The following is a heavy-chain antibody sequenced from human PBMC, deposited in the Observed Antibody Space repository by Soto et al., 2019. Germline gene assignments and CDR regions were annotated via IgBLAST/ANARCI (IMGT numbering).Heavy chain of an antibody. CDR3: ARDGTEYYGEYYDY. Sequence: GGSLRLSCASSGFTFSDYYMSWIRQAPGKGLEWVSYIGTRGNTKYYADSVRGRFTISRDNAKNSLYLQMNSLRADDTAVYYCARDGTEYYGEYYDYWGQGIPVTVSS. D-gene: IGHD4-17*01. CDR2: IGTRGNTK. V-gene: IGHV3-11*01. CDR1: GFTFSDYY. J-gene: IGHJ4*02.